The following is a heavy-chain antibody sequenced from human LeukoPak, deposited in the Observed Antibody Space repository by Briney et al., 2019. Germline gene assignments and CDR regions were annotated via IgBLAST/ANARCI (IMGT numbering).Heavy chain of an antibody. D-gene: IGHD2-15*01. V-gene: IGHV3-21*01. J-gene: IGHJ6*02. CDR1: GFTLSSYD. CDR3: AKDFGSQSYGMDL. CDR2: ISSSSNYI. Sequence: GGSLRLSCAASGFTLSSYDMNWVRQAPGRGLEWVSFISSSSNYIYYADSVKGRFTTSRDNARNSLYLQMNSLRAEDTALYYVAKDFGSQSYGMDLWGQGTTVTVSS.